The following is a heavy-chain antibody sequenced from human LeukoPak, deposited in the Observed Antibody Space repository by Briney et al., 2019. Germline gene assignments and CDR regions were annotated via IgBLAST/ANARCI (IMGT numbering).Heavy chain of an antibody. D-gene: IGHD1-26*01. Sequence: GGSLRLSCAASGFTFSSYAMSWVRQAPGKGLEWVSAISGSGGSTYYADSVKGRFTISRDNSKNTLYLQMNSLRAEDTAVYYRAKISVGALESWFDPWGQGTLVTVSA. CDR2: ISGSGGST. V-gene: IGHV3-23*01. CDR1: GFTFSSYA. J-gene: IGHJ5*02. CDR3: AKISVGALESWFDP.